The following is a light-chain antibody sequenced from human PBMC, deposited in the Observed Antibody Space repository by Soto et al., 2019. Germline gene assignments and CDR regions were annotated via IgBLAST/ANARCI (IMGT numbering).Light chain of an antibody. J-gene: IGLJ2*01. Sequence: QAVVTQPPSVSGAPGQRVTISCTGSSSNIGAGFDVHWYQHVPGSAPKLLIYNTNNRPSGVSARFSGSKSGTSASLAITGLQAEDETDYYCQSYDSRLSGSVFGGGTKVTVL. CDR2: NTN. CDR1: SSNIGAGFD. CDR3: QSYDSRLSGSV. V-gene: IGLV1-40*01.